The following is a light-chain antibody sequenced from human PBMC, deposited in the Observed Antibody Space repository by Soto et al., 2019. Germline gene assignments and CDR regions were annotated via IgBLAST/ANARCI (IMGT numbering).Light chain of an antibody. V-gene: IGKV3-20*01. CDR1: QTISSFY. Sequence: DNVLTQSPGTLSLSPGERATLACRTSQTISSFYLAWYQQKPGQAPRLLIYGASKRATGIPDRLSGSGSGTDVILTISSRQPEDSAVYYCQQYGDSLHTFGRGTKLEI. CDR3: QQYGDSLHT. CDR2: GAS. J-gene: IGKJ2*01.